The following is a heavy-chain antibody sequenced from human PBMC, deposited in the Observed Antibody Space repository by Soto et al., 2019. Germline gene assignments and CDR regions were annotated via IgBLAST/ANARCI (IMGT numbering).Heavy chain of an antibody. CDR3: AKDLNFLSGWYDAFDI. D-gene: IGHD6-19*01. Sequence: PGGSLRLSCAASGFTFSSYAMSWVRQAPGKGLEWVSAISGSGGSTYYADSVKGRFTISRDNSKNTLYLQMNSLRAEDTAVYYCAKDLNFLSGWYDAFDIWGQGKMVTVSS. CDR2: ISGSGGST. J-gene: IGHJ3*02. CDR1: GFTFSSYA. V-gene: IGHV3-23*01.